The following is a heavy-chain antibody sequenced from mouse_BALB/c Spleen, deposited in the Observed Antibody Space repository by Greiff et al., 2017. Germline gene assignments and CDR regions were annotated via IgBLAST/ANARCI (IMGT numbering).Heavy chain of an antibody. J-gene: IGHJ3*01. CDR2: INPSNGRT. CDR1: GYTFTSYW. Sequence: QVQLKQPGAELVKPGASVKLSCKASGYTFTSYWIHWVKQRPGQGLEWIGEINPSNGRTNYNEKFKSKATLTVDKSSSTAYMQLSSLTSEDSAVYYCARSELGPWFAYWGQGTLVTVSA. D-gene: IGHD4-1*01. CDR3: ARSELGPWFAY. V-gene: IGHV1S81*02.